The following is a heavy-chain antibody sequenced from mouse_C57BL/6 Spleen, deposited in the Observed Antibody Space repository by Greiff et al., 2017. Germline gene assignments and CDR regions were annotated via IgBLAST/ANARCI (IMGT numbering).Heavy chain of an antibody. CDR3: AREGPYYGSRHFDV. CDR1: GYTFTSYW. D-gene: IGHD1-1*01. Sequence: QVQLQQPGAELVKPGASVKMSCKASGYTFTSYWITWVKQRPGQGLEWIGDIYPGSGSTNYNEKFKSKATLTVDTSSSTAYMQLSSLTSEDSAVYYSAREGPYYGSRHFDVWGTGTTVTVSS. V-gene: IGHV1-55*01. J-gene: IGHJ1*03. CDR2: IYPGSGST.